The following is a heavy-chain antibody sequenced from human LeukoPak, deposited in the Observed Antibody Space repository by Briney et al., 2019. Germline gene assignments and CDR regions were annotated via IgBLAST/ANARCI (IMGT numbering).Heavy chain of an antibody. Sequence: GGSLRLSCAASGFTFSSYWMHWVRQAPGKGLEWVSAISGSGGSTYYADSVKGRFTISRDNSKNTLYLQMNSLRAEDTAVYYCAKGGTYYYDSSGYYDYWGQGTLVTVSS. D-gene: IGHD3-22*01. V-gene: IGHV3-23*01. J-gene: IGHJ4*02. CDR3: AKGGTYYYDSSGYYDY. CDR1: GFTFSSYW. CDR2: ISGSGGST.